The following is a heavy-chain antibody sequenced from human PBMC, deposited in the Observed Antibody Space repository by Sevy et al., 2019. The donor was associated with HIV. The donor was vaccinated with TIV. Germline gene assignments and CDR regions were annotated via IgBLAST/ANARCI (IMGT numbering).Heavy chain of an antibody. CDR1: GFTFSDYY. Sequence: GGSLRLSCAASGFTFSDYYMSWIRQAPGKGLEWVSYISSSGSTIYYADSVKGRFTISRDNAKNSLYLQMNSLRAEDTAVYYCARVGVLCSGGSCYSPQYYYYYGMYVWGQGTTVTVSS. CDR2: ISSSGSTI. V-gene: IGHV3-11*01. D-gene: IGHD2-15*01. J-gene: IGHJ6*02. CDR3: ARVGVLCSGGSCYSPQYYYYYGMYV.